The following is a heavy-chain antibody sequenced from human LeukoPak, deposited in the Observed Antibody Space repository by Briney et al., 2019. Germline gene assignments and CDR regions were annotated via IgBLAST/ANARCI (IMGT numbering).Heavy chain of an antibody. D-gene: IGHD5-18*01. CDR2: IYTSGST. J-gene: IGHJ6*03. Sequence: PSETLSLTCTVSGGSISSYYWSWIRQPAGKGLEWIGRIYTSGSTNYNPSLKSRVTISVDTSKNQFSLKLSSVTAADTAVYYCARHADTAMAAYYYYYMDVWGKGTTVTVSS. CDR3: ARHADTAMAAYYYYYMDV. V-gene: IGHV4-4*07. CDR1: GGSISSYY.